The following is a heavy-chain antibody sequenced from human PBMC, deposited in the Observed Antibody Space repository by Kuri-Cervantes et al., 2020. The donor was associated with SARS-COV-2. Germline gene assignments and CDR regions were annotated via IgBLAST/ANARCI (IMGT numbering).Heavy chain of an antibody. D-gene: IGHD2-2*01. Sequence: GESLKISCAASGFTFSSYGMHWVRQAPGKGLEWVAVISYDGSNKYYADSVKGRFTISRDNAKNSLYLQMNSLRAEDTAVYYCASSPAAADGTYYYYYYGMDVWGQGTTVTVSS. CDR2: ISYDGSNK. V-gene: IGHV3-30*03. J-gene: IGHJ6*02. CDR1: GFTFSSYG. CDR3: ASSPAAADGTYYYYYYGMDV.